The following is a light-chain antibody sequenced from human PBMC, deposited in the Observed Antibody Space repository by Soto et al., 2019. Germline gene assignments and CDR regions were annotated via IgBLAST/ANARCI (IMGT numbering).Light chain of an antibody. Sequence: QAVVTQEPSLTVSPGGTVTLTCGSSTGTVTSYHFPYWFQQKPGQAPRTLIYETSNRHSWTPARFSGSLLGDKAALTLSGAQPEDKADYYCLLSYGGPRVFGGGTKLTVL. CDR2: ETS. CDR3: LLSYGGPRV. V-gene: IGLV7-46*01. CDR1: TGTVTSYHF. J-gene: IGLJ2*01.